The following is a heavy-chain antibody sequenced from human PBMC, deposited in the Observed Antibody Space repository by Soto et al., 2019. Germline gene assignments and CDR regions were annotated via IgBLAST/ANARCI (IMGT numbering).Heavy chain of an antibody. D-gene: IGHD2-21*01. V-gene: IGHV2-5*02. Sequence: QITVKESGPTLVKPTQTLTLTCTFSGFSLSSSGVGVGWIRQPPGKALEWLALIYWDDDKRYSPSLKSRLTITKDPSKNQVVLTMTNIDPVDTATYYCAHWWWSYFYYWGQGTLVTVSS. CDR1: GFSLSSSGVG. CDR2: IYWDDDK. J-gene: IGHJ4*02. CDR3: AHWWWSYFYY.